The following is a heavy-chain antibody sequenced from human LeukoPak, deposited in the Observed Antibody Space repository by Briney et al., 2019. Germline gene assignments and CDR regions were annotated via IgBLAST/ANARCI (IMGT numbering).Heavy chain of an antibody. Sequence: GESLKISCKGSGYSFTSYWIGWVRQMPGKGLEWMGIIYPGDSDTRYSPSFQGQVTISADKSISTAYLQWSSLKASDTAMYYCARHSLHQDYGGNFYYYYGMDVWGQGTTVTVSS. CDR3: ARHSLHQDYGGNFYYYYGMDV. J-gene: IGHJ6*02. D-gene: IGHD4-23*01. CDR2: IYPGDSDT. CDR1: GYSFTSYW. V-gene: IGHV5-51*01.